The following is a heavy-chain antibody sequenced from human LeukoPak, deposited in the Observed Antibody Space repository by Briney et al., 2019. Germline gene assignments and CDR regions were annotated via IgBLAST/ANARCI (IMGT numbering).Heavy chain of an antibody. CDR1: GFTFSNYW. Sequence: PGGSLRLSSAASGFTFSNYWMNWVRQAPGKGLEWVANIKQDGSEKYYVDSVKGRFTISRDNAKNSLYLQMNSLRAEDTAVYYCARGGSHWGQGTLVTVSS. J-gene: IGHJ4*02. CDR3: ARGGSH. D-gene: IGHD3-16*01. V-gene: IGHV3-7*01. CDR2: IKQDGSEK.